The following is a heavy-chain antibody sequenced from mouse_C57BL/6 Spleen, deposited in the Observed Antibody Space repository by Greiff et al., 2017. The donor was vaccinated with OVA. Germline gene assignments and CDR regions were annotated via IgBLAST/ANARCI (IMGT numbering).Heavy chain of an antibody. D-gene: IGHD2-3*01. V-gene: IGHV5-6*02. CDR1: GFTFSSYG. CDR3: AGRRMVTTDFDY. Sequence: DVKLVESGGDLVKPGGSLKLSCAASGFTFSSYGMSWVRQTPDKRLEWVATISSGGSYTYYPDSVKGRFTISRDNAKNTLYLQMSSLKSEDTAMXYCAGRRMVTTDFDYWGQGTTLTVSS. J-gene: IGHJ2*01. CDR2: ISSGGSYT.